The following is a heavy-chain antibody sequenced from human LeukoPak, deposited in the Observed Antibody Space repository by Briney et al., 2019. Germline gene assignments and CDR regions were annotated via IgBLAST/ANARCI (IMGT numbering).Heavy chain of an antibody. D-gene: IGHD6-19*01. CDR3: ARYISSGLDH. V-gene: IGHV4-61*01. CDR1: GGSVSSGSYY. CDR2: TYYGGRT. J-gene: IGHJ4*02. Sequence: PSETLSLTCTVSGGSVSSGSYYWGWTRQPPGKGLEWIGFTYYGGRTNYNPSLKSRVTISVDTSKSQVSLKLSSVTAADMAVYYCARYISSGLDHWGQGTLVTVSS.